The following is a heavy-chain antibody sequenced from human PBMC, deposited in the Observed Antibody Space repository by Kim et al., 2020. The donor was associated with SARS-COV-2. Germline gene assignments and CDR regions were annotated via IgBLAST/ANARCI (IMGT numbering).Heavy chain of an antibody. D-gene: IGHD6-6*01. CDR1: GYTFTTYA. Sequence: ASVKVSCKASGYTFTTYALNWVRQAPGQGLEWMGWINTSTGNPTYAQGFTGRFVFSLDTSVSTAYPQISSLKAEDTAVFYCARRGKTARPPYYFDYWGQG. J-gene: IGHJ4*02. CDR3: ARRGKTARPPYYFDY. V-gene: IGHV7-4-1*02. CDR2: INTSTGNP.